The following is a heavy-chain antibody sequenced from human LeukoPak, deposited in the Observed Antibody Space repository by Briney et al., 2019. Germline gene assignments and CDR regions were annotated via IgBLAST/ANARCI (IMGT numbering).Heavy chain of an antibody. V-gene: IGHV3-21*01. J-gene: IGHJ3*02. CDR1: GFPFSSYS. CDR3: ARSGYCSSTRCTHDAFDI. Sequence: GGPLSLSCAASGFPFSSYSMNWFRQAPGKGLKWVSSISRSSSYIYYAESVKGRFTISRDNAKKSLYMQMNSLRAEDTGVYYCARSGYCSSTRCTHDAFDIWGQGTMVTVSS. CDR2: ISRSSSYI. D-gene: IGHD2-2*01.